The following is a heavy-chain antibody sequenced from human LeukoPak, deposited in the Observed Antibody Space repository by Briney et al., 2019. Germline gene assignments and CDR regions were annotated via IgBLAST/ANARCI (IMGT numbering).Heavy chain of an antibody. CDR2: IIPIFGTA. Sequence: SVKVSCKASGGTFSSYAISWVRQAPGQGLEWMGRIIPIFGTANYAQKFQGRVTITTDESTSTAYMELSSLRSEDTAVYYCARAGEGGYYYYYMDVWGKGTTVTVSS. J-gene: IGHJ6*03. D-gene: IGHD3-10*01. CDR3: ARAGEGGYYYYYMDV. CDR1: GGTFSSYA. V-gene: IGHV1-69*05.